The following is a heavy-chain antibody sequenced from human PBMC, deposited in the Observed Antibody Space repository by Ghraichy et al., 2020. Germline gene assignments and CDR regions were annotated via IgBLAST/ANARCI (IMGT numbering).Heavy chain of an antibody. D-gene: IGHD4-23*01. Sequence: SQTLSLTCAVYGGSFSGYYWSWIRQPPGKGLEWIGEINHSGSTNYNPSLKSRVTISVDTSKNQFSLKLRSVTAADTAVYYCARGLAMTTVVTSVDYWGQGTLVTVSS. V-gene: IGHV4-34*01. CDR1: GGSFSGYY. CDR3: ARGLAMTTVVTSVDY. CDR2: INHSGST. J-gene: IGHJ4*02.